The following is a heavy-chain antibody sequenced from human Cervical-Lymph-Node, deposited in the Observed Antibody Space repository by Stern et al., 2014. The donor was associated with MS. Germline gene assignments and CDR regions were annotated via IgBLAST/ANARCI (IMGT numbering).Heavy chain of an antibody. V-gene: IGHV5-51*03. CDR1: GYNFNSYW. CDR2: ILPGDSDT. Sequence: EVQLVESGAQVKKPGESLQISCKGSGYNFNSYWIAWGRQMPGKVLEWMGIILPGDSDTRYSPSFQGQFTFAADKSISTAYVQWSSLKASDTAMYYCASLRSYGYSREALDIWGPGTMVIVSS. CDR3: ASLRSYGYSREALDI. J-gene: IGHJ3*02. D-gene: IGHD5-18*01.